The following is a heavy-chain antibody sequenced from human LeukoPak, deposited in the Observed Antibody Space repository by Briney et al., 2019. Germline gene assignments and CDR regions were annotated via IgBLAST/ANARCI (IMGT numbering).Heavy chain of an antibody. CDR2: IYYSGST. CDR3: ARVKDSGQAVYYNYAMDV. CDR1: GGSISSYY. D-gene: IGHD5-12*01. V-gene: IGHV4-59*01. J-gene: IGHJ6*02. Sequence: SETLSLTCTVSGGSISSYYRSWIRQPPGKGLEWIGYIYYSGSTNYNPSLKSRVTISVDTSKNQFSLKLSSVTAADTAVYYCARVKDSGQAVYYNYAMDVWGQGTTVTVSS.